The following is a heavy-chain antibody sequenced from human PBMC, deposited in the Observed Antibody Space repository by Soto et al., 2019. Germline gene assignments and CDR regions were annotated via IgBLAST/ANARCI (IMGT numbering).Heavy chain of an antibody. Sequence: SETLSLTCTVSGYSISSGYYWGWIRQPPGKGLEWIGSIYHSGSTYYNPSLKSRVTISVDTSKNQFSLKLSSVTAADTAVYYCARGDTEGDFDYWGQGTLVTVSS. CDR2: IYHSGST. CDR3: ARGDTEGDFDY. D-gene: IGHD2-2*02. J-gene: IGHJ4*02. CDR1: GYSISSGYY. V-gene: IGHV4-38-2*02.